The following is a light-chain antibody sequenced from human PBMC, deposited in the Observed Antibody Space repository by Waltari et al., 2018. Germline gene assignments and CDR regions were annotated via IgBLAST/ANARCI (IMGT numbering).Light chain of an antibody. J-gene: IGLJ2*01. CDR2: DVS. Sequence: QSALTQPRPVSGSPGQSVPISCTGTSSHVGGYNYLSWYHQHPGKAPKLMIYDVSKRPSGVPDRFSGSKSGNTASLTISGLQAEDEADYYCCSYAGSLVVFGGGTKLTVL. V-gene: IGLV2-11*01. CDR1: SSHVGGYNY. CDR3: CSYAGSLVV.